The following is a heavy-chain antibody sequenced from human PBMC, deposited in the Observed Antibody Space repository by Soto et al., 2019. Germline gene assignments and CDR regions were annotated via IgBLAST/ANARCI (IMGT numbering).Heavy chain of an antibody. Sequence: GGSLRLSCAASGFTFSRYAIHWVRQAPGEGLEWVAVISRDGTNKYYVDSVKGRFTISRDNSRSTLYLQMNSLRHEDAAVYYCARSRSGAVADSFDFWGQGTLVTVSS. D-gene: IGHD3-10*01. V-gene: IGHV3-30*04. CDR3: ARSRSGAVADSFDF. J-gene: IGHJ4*02. CDR2: ISRDGTNK. CDR1: GFTFSRYA.